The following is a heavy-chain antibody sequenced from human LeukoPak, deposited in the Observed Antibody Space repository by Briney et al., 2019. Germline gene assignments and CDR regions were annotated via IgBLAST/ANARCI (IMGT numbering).Heavy chain of an antibody. J-gene: IGHJ6*02. Sequence: SETLSLTCTVSGGSISSYYWSWIRQPPGKGLEWIGYIYYSGSTNYNPSLKSRITISVDTSKNQFSLKLNSVPAADTAVYYCAKALYSTSSSYYYGMDVWGQGTTVTVSS. CDR3: AKALYSTSSSYYYGMDV. CDR1: GGSISSYY. V-gene: IGHV4-59*08. CDR2: IYYSGST. D-gene: IGHD6-13*01.